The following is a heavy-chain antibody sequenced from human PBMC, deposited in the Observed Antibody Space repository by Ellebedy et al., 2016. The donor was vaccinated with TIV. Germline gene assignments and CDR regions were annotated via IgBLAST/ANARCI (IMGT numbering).Heavy chain of an antibody. J-gene: IGHJ6*02. Sequence: ASVKVSCKASGYTFPAFYIHWVRQAPGQGLEWMGWINPDSGGTNFAQKFHGRVTMTRDTSVNTAYMELSRLESDDTALYYCARVLRGSSGMDVWGQGTTVTV. CDR1: GYTFPAFY. V-gene: IGHV1-2*02. CDR2: INPDSGGT. CDR3: ARVLRGSSGMDV. D-gene: IGHD2-8*01.